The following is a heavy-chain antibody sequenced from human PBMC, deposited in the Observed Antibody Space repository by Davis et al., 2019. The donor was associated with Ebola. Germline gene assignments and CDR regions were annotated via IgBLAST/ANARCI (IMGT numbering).Heavy chain of an antibody. D-gene: IGHD6-6*01. Sequence: ASVKVSCKASGGTFSSYAISWVRQAPGQGLEWMGWISAYNGNTNYAQKLQGRVTMTTDTSTSTAYMELRSLRSDDTAVYYCAREIAARPIDYWVQGTLVTVSS. CDR3: AREIAARPIDY. CDR1: GGTFSSYA. V-gene: IGHV1-18*01. CDR2: ISAYNGNT. J-gene: IGHJ4*02.